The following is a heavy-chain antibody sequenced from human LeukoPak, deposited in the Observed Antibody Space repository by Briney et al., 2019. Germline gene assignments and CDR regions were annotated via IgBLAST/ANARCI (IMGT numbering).Heavy chain of an antibody. D-gene: IGHD2-15*01. Sequence: KPSETLSLTCTVPGGSISSYYWSWIRQPPGKGLDWIGNIYYSGSTYYNPSLKSRVTISVDRSKNQFSLKLSSVTAADTAVYYCARGTVGYCSGGSCQGWFDPWGQGTLVTVSS. J-gene: IGHJ5*02. V-gene: IGHV4-59*12. CDR3: ARGTVGYCSGGSCQGWFDP. CDR1: GGSISSYY. CDR2: IYYSGST.